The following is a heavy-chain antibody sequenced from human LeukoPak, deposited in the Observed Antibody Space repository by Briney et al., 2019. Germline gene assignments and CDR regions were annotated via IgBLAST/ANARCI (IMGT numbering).Heavy chain of an antibody. CDR3: ARHNFDFWSGLLYGMDV. D-gene: IGHD3-3*01. J-gene: IGHJ6*02. Sequence: PSETLSLTCTVSGGSISSYYWSWIRQPPGKGLEWIGYIYYSGSTNYNPSLKSRVTISVDTPKNQFSLKLSSVTAADTAVYYCARHNFDFWSGLLYGMDVWGQGTTVTVSS. CDR2: IYYSGST. V-gene: IGHV4-59*08. CDR1: GGSISSYY.